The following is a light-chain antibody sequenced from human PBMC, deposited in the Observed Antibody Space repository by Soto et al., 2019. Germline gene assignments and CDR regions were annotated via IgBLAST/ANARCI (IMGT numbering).Light chain of an antibody. Sequence: DIQMTQSPSSLSASLGDRVTITCRASQGISNYLAWYQQKTGKVPKLLIYAASTFKSGDPSRFSGSGSGTDFTLTIRSLKPEEVATYCCQKYNRAPLTFGQVTKVEIK. V-gene: IGKV1-27*01. CDR3: QKYNRAPLT. J-gene: IGKJ1*01. CDR1: QGISNY. CDR2: AAS.